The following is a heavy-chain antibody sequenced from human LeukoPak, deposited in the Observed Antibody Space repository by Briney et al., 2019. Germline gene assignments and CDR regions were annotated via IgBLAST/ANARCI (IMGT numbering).Heavy chain of an antibody. Sequence: SETLSLTCTVSGGSISSPSYSWGWIRQPPGKVLEWIGSFYYSDTTYYNPSFKSRVTISVDASKNQFSLKLSSVTAADTAVYYCARHTYWGYQVSWGQGSLVIVSS. V-gene: IGHV4-39*01. D-gene: IGHD2-8*02. J-gene: IGHJ5*02. CDR2: FYYSDTT. CDR3: ARHTYWGYQVS. CDR1: GGSISSPSYS.